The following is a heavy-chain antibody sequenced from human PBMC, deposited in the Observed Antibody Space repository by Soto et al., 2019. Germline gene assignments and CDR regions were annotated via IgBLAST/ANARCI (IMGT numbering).Heavy chain of an antibody. CDR1: GFILSSYA. CDR3: ARYNADSRDGLDV. CDR2: IYRSGTTI. D-gene: IGHD1-20*01. J-gene: IGHJ6*02. Sequence: EVQLVESGGGLVQPGGSLRLSCGASGFILSSYAMNWVRQAPGKGLEWVAYIYRSGTTISYADSVRGRFTISSDNAKNALFLQMNSLRAEDTGVYYCARYNADSRDGLDVWGQGTTVTVSS. V-gene: IGHV3-48*03.